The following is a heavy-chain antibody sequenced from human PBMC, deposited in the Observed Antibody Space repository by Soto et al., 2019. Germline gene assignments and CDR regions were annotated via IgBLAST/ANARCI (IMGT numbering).Heavy chain of an antibody. V-gene: IGHV3-30-3*01. CDR3: ARGDAYYDYVWGSYRYTGGLNDY. J-gene: IGHJ4*02. Sequence: QVQLVESGGGVVQPGRSLRLSCAASGFTFSSYAMHWVRQAPGKGLEWVAVISYDGSNKYYADSVKGRFTISRDNSKNTLYLQMNSVRAEDTAVYYCARGDAYYDYVWGSYRYTGGLNDYWGQGTLVTVSS. CDR2: ISYDGSNK. D-gene: IGHD3-16*02. CDR1: GFTFSSYA.